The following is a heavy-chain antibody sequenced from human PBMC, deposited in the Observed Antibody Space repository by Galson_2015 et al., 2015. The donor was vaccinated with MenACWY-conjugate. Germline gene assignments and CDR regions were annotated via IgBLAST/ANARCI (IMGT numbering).Heavy chain of an antibody. Sequence: SLRLSCAASGFTFRSYAMHWVRQAPGKGLEWEAVIWFDGSQTYYSDSVRGRFTISRDNSRNTAYLQMSSLRVEDTAMYYCFAINSGIDYWGQGTLVTVSS. CDR2: IWFDGSQT. CDR3: FAINSGIDY. V-gene: IGHV3-33*01. J-gene: IGHJ4*02. CDR1: GFTFRSYA. D-gene: IGHD1-26*01.